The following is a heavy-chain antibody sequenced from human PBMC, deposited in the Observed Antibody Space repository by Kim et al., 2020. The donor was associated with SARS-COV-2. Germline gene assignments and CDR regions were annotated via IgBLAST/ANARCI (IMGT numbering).Heavy chain of an antibody. D-gene: IGHD6-13*01. CDR1: GGSFSGYY. V-gene: IGHV4-34*01. J-gene: IGHJ1*01. Sequence: SETLSLTCAVYGGSFSGYYWSWIRQPPGKGLEWIGEINHSGSTNYNPSLKSRVTISVDTSKNQFSLKLSSVTAADTAVYYCARGSGFRAAAGSGYFQHWGQGTLVTVSS. CDR2: INHSGST. CDR3: ARGSGFRAAAGSGYFQH.